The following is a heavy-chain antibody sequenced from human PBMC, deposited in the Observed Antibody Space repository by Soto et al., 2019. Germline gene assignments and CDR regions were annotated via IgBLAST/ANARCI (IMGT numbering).Heavy chain of an antibody. Sequence: QVQLQESGPGLVKPSQTLSLTCTVSGGSISSGDYYWSWIRQPPGKGLEWIGYIYYSGTTYYIPSLKSRVTISVDTSKNQYSLKLSAVTAADTAVYYCARYGDNNPWYFDLWGRGTLVTVSS. V-gene: IGHV4-30-4*01. CDR3: ARYGDNNPWYFDL. CDR2: IYYSGTT. CDR1: GGSISSGDYY. D-gene: IGHD2-21*02. J-gene: IGHJ2*01.